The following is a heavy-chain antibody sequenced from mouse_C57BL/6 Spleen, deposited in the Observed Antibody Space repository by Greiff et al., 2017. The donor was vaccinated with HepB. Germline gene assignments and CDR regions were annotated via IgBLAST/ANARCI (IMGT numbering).Heavy chain of an antibody. J-gene: IGHJ2*01. Sequence: QVQLKQSGAELARPGASVKLSCKASGYTFTSYGISWVKQRTGQGLEWIGEIYPRSGNTYYNEKFKGKATLTADKSSSTAYMELRSLTSEDSAVYFCARGDYGSSSYYFDYWGQGTTLTVSS. V-gene: IGHV1-81*01. D-gene: IGHD1-1*01. CDR3: ARGDYGSSSYYFDY. CDR1: GYTFTSYG. CDR2: IYPRSGNT.